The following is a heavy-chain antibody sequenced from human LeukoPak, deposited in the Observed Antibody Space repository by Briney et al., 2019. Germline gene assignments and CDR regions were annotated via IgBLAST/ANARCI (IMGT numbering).Heavy chain of an antibody. CDR3: ARGLIELRDAFDI. D-gene: IGHD2/OR15-2a*01. J-gene: IGHJ3*02. Sequence: ASVKVSCKASGGTFSSYAISWVRQAPGQGLEWMGWISAYNGNTNYAQKLQGRVTMTTDTSTSTAYMELRSLRSDDTAVYYCARGLIELRDAFDIWGQGTMVTVSS. CDR1: GGTFSSYA. V-gene: IGHV1-18*01. CDR2: ISAYNGNT.